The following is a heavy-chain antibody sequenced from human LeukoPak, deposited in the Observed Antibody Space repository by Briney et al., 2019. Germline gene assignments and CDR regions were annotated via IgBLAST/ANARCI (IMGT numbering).Heavy chain of an antibody. CDR2: ISYDGGNK. J-gene: IGHJ4*02. CDR1: GFTFRSYG. CDR3: ARGGEDDPGFDY. V-gene: IGHV3-30*03. Sequence: GGSLRLSCAASGFTFRSYGMHWVRQAPGKGLEWVTVISYDGGNKYYADSVKGRFTISRDNSKNTLYLQMNSLRAEDTAVYYCARGGEDDPGFDYWGQGTLVTVSS. D-gene: IGHD3-10*01.